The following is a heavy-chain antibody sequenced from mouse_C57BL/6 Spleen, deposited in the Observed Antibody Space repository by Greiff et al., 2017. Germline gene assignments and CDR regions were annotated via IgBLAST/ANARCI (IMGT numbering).Heavy chain of an antibody. CDR2: IYPRDGST. CDR3: ARLGDYDPSTWDAAWFAY. D-gene: IGHD2-4*01. CDR1: GYTFTDHT. J-gene: IGHJ3*01. Sequence: QVQLQQSDAELVKPGASVKISCKVSGYTFTDHTIHWMKQRPEQGLEWIGYIYPRDGSTKYNEKFKGKATLTADKSSITAYMQLNSLTSEDSAVYFCARLGDYDPSTWDAAWFAYWGQGTLVTVSA. V-gene: IGHV1-78*01.